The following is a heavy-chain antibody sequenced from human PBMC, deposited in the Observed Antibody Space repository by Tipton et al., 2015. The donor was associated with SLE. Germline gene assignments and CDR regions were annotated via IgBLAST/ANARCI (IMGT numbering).Heavy chain of an antibody. J-gene: IGHJ6*02. CDR2: IIPIFGTA. Sequence: QSGPEVKKPGSSVKVSCKASGGTFSSYAISWVRQAPGQGLEWMGGIIPIFGTANYAQKFQGRVTITADESTSTAYMELTSLRSRDTTVYYCAREEYYYGSGGYCYSGMDVWGQGTTVTVSS. CDR1: GGTFSSYA. D-gene: IGHD3-10*01. CDR3: AREEYYYGSGGYCYSGMDV. V-gene: IGHV1-69*01.